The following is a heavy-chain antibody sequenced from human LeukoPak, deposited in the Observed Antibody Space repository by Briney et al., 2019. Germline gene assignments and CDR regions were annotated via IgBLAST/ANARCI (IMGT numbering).Heavy chain of an antibody. D-gene: IGHD6-13*01. V-gene: IGHV3-30-3*01. CDR1: GFTFSSHA. Sequence: PGRSLRLSCAPSGFTFSSHAMHWVRQAPGKGLEWGAVISYDGSNTYYADSVKGRFTISRDNSKNTLYLQMNSLRAEDTAVYYCARSPAPGYYYGVDVWGQGTTVTVSS. J-gene: IGHJ6*02. CDR2: ISYDGSNT. CDR3: ARSPAPGYYYGVDV.